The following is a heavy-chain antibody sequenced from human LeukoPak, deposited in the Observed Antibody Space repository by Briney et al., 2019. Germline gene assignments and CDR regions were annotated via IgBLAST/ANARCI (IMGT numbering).Heavy chain of an antibody. CDR3: ARARPDYGDYDY. D-gene: IGHD4-17*01. Sequence: ASVKVSCKASGYTFTGYYMHWVRQAPGQGLEWMGRINPNSGGTNYAQKFQGRVTMTRDTSISTAYMELSRLRSDDTAVYYCARARPDYGDYDYWGQGTLVTVSS. CDR1: GYTFTGYY. CDR2: INPNSGGT. J-gene: IGHJ4*02. V-gene: IGHV1-2*06.